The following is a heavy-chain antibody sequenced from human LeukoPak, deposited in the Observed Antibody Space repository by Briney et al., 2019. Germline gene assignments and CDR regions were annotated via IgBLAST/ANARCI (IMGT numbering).Heavy chain of an antibody. CDR1: GFTISSYA. V-gene: IGHV3-23*01. J-gene: IGHJ3*02. Sequence: PGRSLRLSCAASGFTISSYAMHWVRQAPGKGLEWVSAISGSGGSTYYADSVKGRFTISRDNSKNTLYLQMNSLRAEDTAVYYCAKGEYYDYVWGSYRSDAFDIWGRGTMVTVSS. CDR2: ISGSGGST. D-gene: IGHD3-16*02. CDR3: AKGEYYDYVWGSYRSDAFDI.